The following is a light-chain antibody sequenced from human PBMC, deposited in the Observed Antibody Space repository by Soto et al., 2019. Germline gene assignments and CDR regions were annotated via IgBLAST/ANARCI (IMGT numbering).Light chain of an antibody. Sequence: EIVLTQSPGTLSLSPGERATLSCRASQSVSSSYLAWYQQKPGQAPRLLIYGASSRATGIPDRFSGSGSATDLPLTIRRLEPEDFAVYYCQHYGSSPLYIFGQGTKLEI. J-gene: IGKJ2*01. CDR2: GAS. V-gene: IGKV3-20*01. CDR1: QSVSSSY. CDR3: QHYGSSPLYI.